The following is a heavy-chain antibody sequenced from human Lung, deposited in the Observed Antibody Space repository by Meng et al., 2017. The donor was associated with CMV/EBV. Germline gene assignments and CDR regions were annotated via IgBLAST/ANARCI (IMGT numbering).Heavy chain of an antibody. CDR2: VSSSGST. D-gene: IGHD3-3*01. V-gene: IGHV4-59*01. CDR3: ARAGRFDVWSDLLDH. Sequence: SETLSLTCTVSGDSIGRFYWTWVRQPPGKGLEWIGYVSSSGSTNYNPSFESRVCMSVNSSKHHFSLYLTSVTAADTAVYFWARAGRFDVWSDLLDHWGQGALVTVSS. J-gene: IGHJ4*02. CDR1: GDSIGRFY.